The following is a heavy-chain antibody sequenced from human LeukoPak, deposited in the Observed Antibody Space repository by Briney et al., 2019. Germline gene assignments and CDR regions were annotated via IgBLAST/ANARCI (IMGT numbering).Heavy chain of an antibody. CDR1: GGTFSSYA. J-gene: IGHJ5*02. V-gene: IGHV1-69*06. CDR3: ARGIAAAGTCWFDP. D-gene: IGHD6-13*01. CDR2: IIPIFGTA. Sequence: ASVKVSCKASGGTFSSYAISWVRQAPGQGLEWMGGIIPIFGTANYAQKFQGRVTITADKSTSTAYMELSSLRSEDTAVYYCARGIAAAGTCWFDPWGQGTLVTVSS.